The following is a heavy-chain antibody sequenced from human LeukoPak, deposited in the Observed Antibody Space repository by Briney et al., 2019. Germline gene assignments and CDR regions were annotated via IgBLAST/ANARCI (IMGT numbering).Heavy chain of an antibody. J-gene: IGHJ4*02. CDR1: GYTFTGYY. CDR3: ARILHYDYVWGSYRSPFDY. Sequence: GASVKVSCKASGYTFTGYYMHWVRQAPGQGLEWMGWINPNSGGTNYAQKFQGRVTMTRDTSISTAYMELSRLRSDDTAVYYCARILHYDYVWGSYRSPFDYWGQGTLVTVSP. D-gene: IGHD3-16*02. CDR2: INPNSGGT. V-gene: IGHV1-2*02.